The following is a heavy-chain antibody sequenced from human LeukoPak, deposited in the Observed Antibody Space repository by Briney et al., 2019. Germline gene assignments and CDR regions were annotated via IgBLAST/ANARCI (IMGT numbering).Heavy chain of an antibody. CDR1: GFTFSSYA. CDR3: AKGLYSSSYPYYFDY. Sequence: GGSLRLSCAASGFTFSSYAMSWVRQAPGEGLEWVSVISGSGGNTYYTDSVKGRFTISRDNSKNTLYLQMNSLRPEDTAVYYCAKGLYSSSYPYYFDYWGQGTLVTVSS. D-gene: IGHD3-22*01. J-gene: IGHJ4*02. V-gene: IGHV3-23*01. CDR2: ISGSGGNT.